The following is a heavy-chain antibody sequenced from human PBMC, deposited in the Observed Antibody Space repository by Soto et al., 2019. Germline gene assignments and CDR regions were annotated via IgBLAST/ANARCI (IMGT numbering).Heavy chain of an antibody. CDR2: ISSSTSYI. CDR3: ATDSKAYCGVDFYSAQ. D-gene: IGHD2-21*02. J-gene: IGHJ4*02. CDR1: GFTFSSYS. Sequence: EVQLVESGGGLVKLGGSLRLSCAASGFTFSSYSMTWVRQAPGKGLEWVSSISSSTSYIYYADSVKGRFTISRDKAKNSLYLQMNILRAEDTAVYYCATDSKAYCGVDFYSAQWGQGTLVTVAS. V-gene: IGHV3-21*06.